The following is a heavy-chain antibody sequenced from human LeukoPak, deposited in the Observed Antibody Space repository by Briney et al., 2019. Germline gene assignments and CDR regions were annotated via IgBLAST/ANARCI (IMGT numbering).Heavy chain of an antibody. D-gene: IGHD2-2*01. CDR1: GYTFTSYG. CDR2: ISAYNGNT. Sequence: GASVKVSFKASGYTFTSYGISWVRQAPGLGLEWRGWISAYNGNTNYAQKLQGRVTMTTATSTSTAYMELRSLRSDATAVYYCARDRALGVVVPASNYWGQGTLVTVSS. V-gene: IGHV1-18*01. J-gene: IGHJ4*02. CDR3: ARDRALGVVVPASNY.